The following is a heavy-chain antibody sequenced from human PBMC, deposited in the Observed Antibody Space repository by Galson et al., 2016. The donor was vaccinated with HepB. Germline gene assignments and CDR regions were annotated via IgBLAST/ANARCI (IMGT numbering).Heavy chain of an antibody. Sequence: SLRLSCAASGFSFSSYWMSWVRQAPGKGLEWVANINQDGSETHYVDSMKGRFTISRDNAKKSLYLQMNSLRVGDTAVYYCARGEPTAIAYWGQGTLVTVSS. J-gene: IGHJ4*02. D-gene: IGHD2-2*01. CDR3: ARGEPTAIAY. CDR1: GFSFSSYW. V-gene: IGHV3-7*03. CDR2: INQDGSET.